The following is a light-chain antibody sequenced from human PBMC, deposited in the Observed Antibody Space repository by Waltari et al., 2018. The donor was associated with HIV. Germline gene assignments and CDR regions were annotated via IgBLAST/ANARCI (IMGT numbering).Light chain of an antibody. CDR2: GDT. J-gene: IGLJ2*01. CDR3: QSFDSSLSNLVV. Sequence: QAVLTQPPSVSGAPGQRVPISCTGSSSNIRAGQEVHWSQQLPGTAPNLLIYGDTHRPSGVPDRFSGSKSGTSASLAIAGLQTEDEAVFYCQSFDSSLSNLVVFGGGTKVTVL. V-gene: IGLV1-40*01. CDR1: SSNIRAGQE.